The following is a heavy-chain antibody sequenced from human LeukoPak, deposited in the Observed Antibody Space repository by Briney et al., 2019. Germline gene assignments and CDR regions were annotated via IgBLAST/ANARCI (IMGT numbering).Heavy chain of an antibody. CDR1: GFTFSSYA. Sequence: GRSLRLSCAASGFTFSSYAMHWVRQAPGKGLEWVAVISYDGSNKYYADSVKGRFTISRDNSKNTLYLQMNSLRAEGTAVYYCARDPVMIASYYYYYYGMDVWGQGTTVTVSS. V-gene: IGHV3-30-3*01. CDR2: ISYDGSNK. CDR3: ARDPVMIASYYYYYYGMDV. J-gene: IGHJ6*02. D-gene: IGHD3-22*01.